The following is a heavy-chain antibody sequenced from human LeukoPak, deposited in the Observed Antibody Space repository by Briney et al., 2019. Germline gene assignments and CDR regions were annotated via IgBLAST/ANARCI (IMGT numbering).Heavy chain of an antibody. CDR1: GYSSTSYC. V-gene: IGHV5-51*01. CDR2: IIPGDSAT. J-gene: IGHJ3*02. Sequence: ESLQISCKASGYSSTSYCIGWVRRLPGKGLEWMGIIIPGDSATRYCPSFEEQRSISADNSTSTTYLLWMSLKGSDTTVDYCARHCSVSAYCGGGCYHPMNAFDIGGQGTIVSVSS. D-gene: IGHD2-21*02. CDR3: ARHCSVSAYCGGGCYHPMNAFDI.